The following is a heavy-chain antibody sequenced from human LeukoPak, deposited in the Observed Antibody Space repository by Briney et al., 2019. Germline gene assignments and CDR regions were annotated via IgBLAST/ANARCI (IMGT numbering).Heavy chain of an antibody. V-gene: IGHV1-8*03. CDR2: MNPNSGNT. CDR3: ARGAFSAAGAFDY. CDR1: GYTFTSYD. D-gene: IGHD6-13*01. J-gene: IGHJ4*02. Sequence: ASVKVSCKASGYTFTSYDINWVRQATGQGLEWMGWMNPNSGNTGYAQNFQGRVTITGDTSMTTAYMELSSLRSEDTAVYYCARGAFSAAGAFDYWGQGTLVTVSS.